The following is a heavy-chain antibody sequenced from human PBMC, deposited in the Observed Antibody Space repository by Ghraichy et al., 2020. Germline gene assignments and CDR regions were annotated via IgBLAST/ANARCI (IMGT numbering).Heavy chain of an antibody. J-gene: IGHJ4*02. V-gene: IGHV1-3*01. D-gene: IGHD3-22*01. Sequence: ASVKVSCKASGYTFTSYAIHWVRQAPGQRLEWMGWINAGNGNTKYSQKFQGRVTITRDTSASTAYMELSSLRSEDTAVYYCARDYYDSSGLVDFDYCGQGTLFTVSS. CDR1: GYTFTSYA. CDR3: ARDYYDSSGLVDFDY. CDR2: INAGNGNT.